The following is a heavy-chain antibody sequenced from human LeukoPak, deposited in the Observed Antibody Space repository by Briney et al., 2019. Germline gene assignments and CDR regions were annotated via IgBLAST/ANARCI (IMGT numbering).Heavy chain of an antibody. J-gene: IGHJ4*02. CDR3: ARGHDILTGYGDY. V-gene: IGHV3-53*01. Sequence: GGSLRLSCAASGFTFSSNYMSWVRQAPGKGLEWVSVIYSGGSTYYADSVKGRFTISRDNSKNTLYLQMNSLRAEDTAVYYCARGHDILTGYGDYWGQGTLVTVSS. CDR1: GFTFSSNY. D-gene: IGHD3-9*01. CDR2: IYSGGST.